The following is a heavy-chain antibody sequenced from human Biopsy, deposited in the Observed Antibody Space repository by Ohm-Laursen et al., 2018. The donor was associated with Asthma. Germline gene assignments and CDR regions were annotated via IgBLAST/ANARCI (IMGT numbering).Heavy chain of an antibody. CDR1: GFTFGGYA. CDR3: VKDTVEDRGGYYTFDV. D-gene: IGHD3-22*01. J-gene: IGHJ3*01. CDR2: ISPDGRSA. Sequence: SLRLSCSASGFTFGGYAMSWARQAPEKGLEWVSTISPDGRSAHGPDSFRGRFTISRDNSRDTLYLQMRSLRADDTAVYYCVKDTVEDRGGYYTFDVWGQGTKVTVSS. V-gene: IGHV3-23*01.